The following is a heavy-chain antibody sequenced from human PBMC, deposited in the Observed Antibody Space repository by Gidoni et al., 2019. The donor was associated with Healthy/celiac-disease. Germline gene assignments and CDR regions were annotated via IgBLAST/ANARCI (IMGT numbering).Heavy chain of an antibody. CDR1: GYTFTSYA. D-gene: IGHD2-15*01. V-gene: IGHV1-3*01. J-gene: IGHJ4*02. Sequence: QVQLVQSGAEVKKPGASVKVSCKASGYTFTSYAMHWVRQAPGQRLEWMGWINAGNGNTKYSQKFQGRVTITRDTSASTAYMELSSLRSEDTAVYYCARDKDEQGYCSGGSCYNYFDYWGQGTLVTVSS. CDR3: ARDKDEQGYCSGGSCYNYFDY. CDR2: INAGNGNT.